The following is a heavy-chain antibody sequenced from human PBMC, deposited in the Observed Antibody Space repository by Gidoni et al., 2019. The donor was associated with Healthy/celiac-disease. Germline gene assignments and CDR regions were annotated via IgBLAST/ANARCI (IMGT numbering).Heavy chain of an antibody. CDR3: ARGKGSSSSALDSAFDI. Sequence: EVQLVESGGGLVQPGGSLSLSCSAPGFTFRTHDMHWVRQATGKGQEWVSAIGTAGDTYYPGSVKGRFTISRENAKNSLYLQMNSLRAGDTAVYYCARGKGSSSSALDSAFDIWGQGTMVTVSS. D-gene: IGHD6-6*01. CDR1: GFTFRTHD. CDR2: IGTAGDT. V-gene: IGHV3-13*01. J-gene: IGHJ3*02.